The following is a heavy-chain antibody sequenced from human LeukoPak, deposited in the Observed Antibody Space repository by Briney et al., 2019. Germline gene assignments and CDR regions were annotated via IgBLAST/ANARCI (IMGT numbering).Heavy chain of an antibody. Sequence: PSQTLSLTCTVSGGSISSGSYYWSWIRQPAGKGLEWIGRIYTSGSTNYNPSLKSRVTISVDTSKNQYSLKLSSVTAADTAVYYCASSTPIYYHSGTLGGYYFDYWGQGTLVTVSS. CDR3: ASSTPIYYHSGTLGGYYFDY. CDR2: IYTSGST. V-gene: IGHV4-61*02. J-gene: IGHJ4*02. CDR1: GGSISSGSYY. D-gene: IGHD3-10*01.